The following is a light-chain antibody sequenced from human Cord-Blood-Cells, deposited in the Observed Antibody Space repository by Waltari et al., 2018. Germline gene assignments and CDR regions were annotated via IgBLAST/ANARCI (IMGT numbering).Light chain of an antibody. V-gene: IGLV2-8*01. J-gene: IGLJ3*02. CDR1: SRDVGGYKY. CDR2: EFS. CDR3: SSYAGSNNLV. Sequence: QSALTQPPSASGSPGQSVTISCTGTSRDVGGYKYVSWSQQHPGKAPKLMIYEFSKRPSGVPDRFSCAKSGNTASLTVSGLQAEDEADYYCSSYAGSNNLVFGGGTKLTVL.